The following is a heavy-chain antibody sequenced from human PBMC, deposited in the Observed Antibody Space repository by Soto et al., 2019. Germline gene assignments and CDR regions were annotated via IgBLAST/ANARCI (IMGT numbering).Heavy chain of an antibody. D-gene: IGHD3-22*01. CDR1: GYTFTSYY. CDR2: INPSGGST. J-gene: IGHJ4*02. CDR3: ATISPLRYYDSSGSATDY. V-gene: IGHV1-46*01. Sequence: ASVKVSCKASGYTFTSYYMHWVRQAPGQGLEWMGIINPSGGSTSYAQKFQGRVTMTRDTSTSTVYMELRSLRSEDTAVYYCATISPLRYYDSSGSATDYWGQGTLVTVSS.